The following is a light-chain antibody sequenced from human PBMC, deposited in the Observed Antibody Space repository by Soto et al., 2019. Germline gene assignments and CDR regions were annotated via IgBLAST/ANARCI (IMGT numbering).Light chain of an antibody. Sequence: DILMTQFPSTLSSSVEGRVTITCRASQSISSWLAWYQQKPGKAPKLLIYKASSLESWVPSRFSGSGSGTEFTLTISSLQPDDFATYYCQQYNSYPLTFGGGTKVDIK. CDR1: QSISSW. J-gene: IGKJ4*01. CDR2: KAS. CDR3: QQYNSYPLT. V-gene: IGKV1-5*03.